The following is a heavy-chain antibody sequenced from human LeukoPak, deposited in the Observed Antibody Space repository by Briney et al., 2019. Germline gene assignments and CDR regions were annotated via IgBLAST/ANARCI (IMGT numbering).Heavy chain of an antibody. CDR2: ISSSSSTI. J-gene: IGHJ4*02. Sequence: GGSLRLSCAASGFTLSSYSMNWVRQAPGKGLEWVSYISSSSSTIYYADSVKGRFTISRDNAKNSLYPQMNSLRAEDTAVYYCAAPATPEGSSGWYGYFDYWGQGTLVTVSS. CDR1: GFTLSSYS. CDR3: AAPATPEGSSGWYGYFDY. V-gene: IGHV3-48*01. D-gene: IGHD6-19*01.